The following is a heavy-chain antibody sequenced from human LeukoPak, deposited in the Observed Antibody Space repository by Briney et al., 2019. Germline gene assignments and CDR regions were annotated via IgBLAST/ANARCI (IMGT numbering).Heavy chain of an antibody. J-gene: IGHJ6*03. CDR1: GFTFSDYY. CDR2: ISSSGSTI. CDR3: ARERGNGDYDYYYCYYMDV. D-gene: IGHD4-17*01. V-gene: IGHV3-11*01. Sequence: GGSLRLSCAASGFTFSDYYMSWIRQAPGKGLEWVSYISSSGSTIYYADSVKGRFTISRDNAKNSLYLQMNSLRAEDTAVYYCARERGNGDYDYYYCYYMDVWGKGTTVTVSS.